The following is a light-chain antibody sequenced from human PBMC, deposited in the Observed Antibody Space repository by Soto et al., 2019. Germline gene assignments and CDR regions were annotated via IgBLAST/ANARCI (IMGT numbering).Light chain of an antibody. CDR2: DND. V-gene: IGLV1-44*01. CDR3: ATWDDSRNGYV. Sequence: QSVLTQPPSASGTPGQRVTISASGSSSNIGSNTVSWYQQLPGTAPKLLIYDNDERPSGVPDRFSGSKSGTSASLAISGLQSEDEGEYYCATWDDSRNGYVFGPGTKVTVL. J-gene: IGLJ1*01. CDR1: SSNIGSNT.